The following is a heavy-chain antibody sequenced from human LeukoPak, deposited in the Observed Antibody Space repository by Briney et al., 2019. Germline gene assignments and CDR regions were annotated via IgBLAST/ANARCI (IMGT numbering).Heavy chain of an antibody. D-gene: IGHD2-8*01. CDR3: AREDTGVAFDI. J-gene: IGHJ3*02. Sequence: GGSLRLSCAASGFTFSSYPMSWVRQAPGKGLEWVSYISGSGIKHYADSVRGRFTISRDNAKNSLYLQMNSLRVEDTAVYYCAREDTGVAFDIWGQGTTVTV. CDR1: GFTFSSYP. CDR2: ISGSGIK. V-gene: IGHV3-48*04.